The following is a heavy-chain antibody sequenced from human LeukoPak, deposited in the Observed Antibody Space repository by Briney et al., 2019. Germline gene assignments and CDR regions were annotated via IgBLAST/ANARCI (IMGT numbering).Heavy chain of an antibody. V-gene: IGHV4-34*01. CDR3: ARARFDSIVVVTIPPPGFYYGMDV. Sequence: PSETLSLTCAVYGGSFSGYYWSWIRQPPGKGLGWIGEINHSGSTNYNPSLKSRVTISVDTSKNQFSLKLSSVTAADTAVYYCARARFDSIVVVTIPPPGFYYGMDVWGQGTTVTVSS. D-gene: IGHD3-22*01. CDR2: INHSGST. CDR1: GGSFSGYY. J-gene: IGHJ6*02.